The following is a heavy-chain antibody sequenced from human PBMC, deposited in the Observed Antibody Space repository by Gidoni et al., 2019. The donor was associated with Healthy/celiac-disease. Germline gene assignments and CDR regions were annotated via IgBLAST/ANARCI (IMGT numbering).Heavy chain of an antibody. J-gene: IGHJ3*02. V-gene: IGHV3-23*01. D-gene: IGHD2-2*01. Sequence: EVQLLESGGGLVQPGGSLRLSCAASGFTFSSYAMSWVRQAPGKGLEWVSAISGSGGSTYYADSVKGRFTISRDNSKNTLYLQMNSLRAEDTAVYYCAREGYCSSTSCYAEAFDIWGQGTMVTVSS. CDR2: ISGSGGST. CDR1: GFTFSSYA. CDR3: AREGYCSSTSCYAEAFDI.